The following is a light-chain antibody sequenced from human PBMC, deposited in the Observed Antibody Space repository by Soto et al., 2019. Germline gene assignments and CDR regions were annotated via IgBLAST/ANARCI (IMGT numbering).Light chain of an antibody. J-gene: IGLJ1*01. CDR1: SSDVGSHNL. V-gene: IGLV2-23*01. Sequence: QAVVTQPASVSESPGQSITISCTGTSSDVGSHNLVSWYQQYSDKAPKLIIFEASKRPSGVSNRFSGSKSGSTASLTISGLQAEDEADYYCCSNADSSTYVFGTGIKLTVL. CDR2: EAS. CDR3: CSNADSSTYV.